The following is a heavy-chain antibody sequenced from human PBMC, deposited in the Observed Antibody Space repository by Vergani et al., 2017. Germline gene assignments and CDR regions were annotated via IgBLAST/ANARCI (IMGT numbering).Heavy chain of an antibody. CDR3: ARDHRVRSAREYYYYYYGMDV. CDR2: IIPILGIA. D-gene: IGHD3-10*01. J-gene: IGHJ6*02. V-gene: IGHV1-69*04. Sequence: QVQLVQSGAEVKKPGASVKVSCKASGGTFSSYAISWVRQAPGQGLEWMGRIIPILGIANYAQKFQGRVTITADKSTSTAYMELSSLRSEDTAVYYCARDHRVRSAREYYYYYYGMDVWGQGTTVTVSS. CDR1: GGTFSSYA.